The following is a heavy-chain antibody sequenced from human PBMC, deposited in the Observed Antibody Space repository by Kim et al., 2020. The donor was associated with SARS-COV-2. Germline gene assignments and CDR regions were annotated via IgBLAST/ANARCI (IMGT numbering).Heavy chain of an antibody. Sequence: ASVKVSCKVSGYTLTELSMHWVRQAPGKGLEWMGGFDPEDGETIYAQKFQGRVTMTEDTSTDTAYMELSSLRSEDTAVYYCATLVVVQWYFDLWGRGTLVTVSS. CDR1: GYTLTELS. CDR3: ATLVVVQWYFDL. CDR2: FDPEDGET. V-gene: IGHV1-24*01. D-gene: IGHD3-22*01. J-gene: IGHJ2*01.